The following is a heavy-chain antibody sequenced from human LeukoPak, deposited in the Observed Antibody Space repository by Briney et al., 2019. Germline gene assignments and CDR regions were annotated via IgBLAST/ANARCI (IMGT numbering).Heavy chain of an antibody. J-gene: IGHJ4*02. CDR3: ARSPRITIFGVVGALGY. V-gene: IGHV4-4*07. CDR1: GGSISSYY. D-gene: IGHD3-3*01. CDR2: IYTSGST. Sequence: SETLSLTCTVSGGSISSYYWSWIRQPAGKGLEWIGRIYTSGSTNYNPSLKSRVTMSVDTSKNQFSLKLSSVTAADTAVYYCARSPRITIFGVVGALGYWGQGTLVTVSS.